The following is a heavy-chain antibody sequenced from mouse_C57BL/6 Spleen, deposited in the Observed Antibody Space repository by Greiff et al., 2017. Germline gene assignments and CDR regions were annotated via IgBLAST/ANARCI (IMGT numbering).Heavy chain of an antibody. CDR3: AIMVTTGFAY. J-gene: IGHJ3*01. CDR1: GYTFTSYW. V-gene: IGHV1-64*01. Sequence: VQLQQPGAELVRPGSSVKLSCKASGYTFTSYWMHWVKQRPGQGLEWIGMIHPNSGSTNYNEKFKSKATLTVDKSSSTAYMQLSSLTSEDSAVYYCAIMVTTGFAYWGQGTLVTVSA. D-gene: IGHD2-2*01. CDR2: IHPNSGST.